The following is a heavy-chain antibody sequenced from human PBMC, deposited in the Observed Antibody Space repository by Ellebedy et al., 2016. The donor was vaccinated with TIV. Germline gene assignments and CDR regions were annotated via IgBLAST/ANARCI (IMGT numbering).Heavy chain of an antibody. D-gene: IGHD3-22*01. V-gene: IGHV3-9*01. CDR2: ISWNSGSI. Sequence: GGSLRLSXAASGFTFDDFAMQWVRQAPGKGLEWVSGISWNSGSIGYADSVKGRFTISRDNAKNSLYLQMNSLRAEDTALYYCAKATRATMIVVVTTEGDAFDIWGQGTMVTVSS. J-gene: IGHJ3*02. CDR1: GFTFDDFA. CDR3: AKATRATMIVVVTTEGDAFDI.